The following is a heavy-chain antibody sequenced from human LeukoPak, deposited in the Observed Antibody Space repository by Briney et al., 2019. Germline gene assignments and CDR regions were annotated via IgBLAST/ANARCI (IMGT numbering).Heavy chain of an antibody. CDR2: MNPNSGNT. J-gene: IGHJ6*03. CDR1: GGTFSSYA. V-gene: IGHV1-8*02. Sequence: GASVKVSCKASGGTFSSYAINWVRQATGQGLEWMGWMNPNSGNTGYAQKFQGRVTMTRNTSISTAYMELSSLRSEDTAVYYCARGGAGVVTAPPYYYYYMDVWGKGTTVTISS. D-gene: IGHD2-21*02. CDR3: ARGGAGVVTAPPYYYYYMDV.